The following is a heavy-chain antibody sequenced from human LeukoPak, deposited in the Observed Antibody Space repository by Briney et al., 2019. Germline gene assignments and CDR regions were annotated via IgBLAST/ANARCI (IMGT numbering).Heavy chain of an antibody. J-gene: IGHJ3*02. CDR3: ARDSTLCRGTNCYQNDPFDI. D-gene: IGHD2-2*01. Sequence: EASVKVSCKAFDSTFNSQGFSWVRQAPGQGLEWMGWISAYNGNTRFARKLQDRVSMTTDTSTTTAYMELRSLTSDDTATYYCARDSTLCRGTNCYQNDPFDIWGQGTRVTVSS. V-gene: IGHV1-18*01. CDR1: DSTFNSQG. CDR2: ISAYNGNT.